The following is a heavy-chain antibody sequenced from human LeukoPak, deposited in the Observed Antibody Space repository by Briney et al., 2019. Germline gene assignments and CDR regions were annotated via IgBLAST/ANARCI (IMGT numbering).Heavy chain of an antibody. CDR3: ARKTKGGYSYGPFDY. Sequence: PGGSLRLSCAASGFTFSSYAMHWVRQAPGKGLEWVAVISYDGSNKYYADSVKGRFTISRDNSKNTLYLQMNSLRAEDTAVYYCARKTKGGYSYGPFDYWGQGTLVTVSS. CDR1: GFTFSSYA. CDR2: ISYDGSNK. V-gene: IGHV3-30-3*01. J-gene: IGHJ4*02. D-gene: IGHD5-18*01.